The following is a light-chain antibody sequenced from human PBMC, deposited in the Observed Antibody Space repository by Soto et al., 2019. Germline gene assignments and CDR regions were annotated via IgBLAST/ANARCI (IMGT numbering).Light chain of an antibody. Sequence: AIRMTQSPSSLSASTGDRVTITCRASQGISSYLAWYQQKPGKAPKLLIYAASTLQSGVPSRFSGSGSGTDFTLAIRCLQSEDVATYYCQQYYSYPPITGGQGTRLEIK. CDR2: AAS. CDR3: QQYYSYPPIT. J-gene: IGKJ5*01. CDR1: QGISSY. V-gene: IGKV1-8*01.